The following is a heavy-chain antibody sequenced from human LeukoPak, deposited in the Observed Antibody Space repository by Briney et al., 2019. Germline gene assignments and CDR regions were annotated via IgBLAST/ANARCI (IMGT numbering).Heavy chain of an antibody. CDR1: GFTFNSYG. Sequence: PGGSLRLSCAASGFTFNSYGMHWVRQAPGKGLEWVAVISYDGSNKYYADSVKGRFTISRDNSKNTLYLQMNSLRAEDTAVYYCAKDSYSKGDFWGQGVLVTVSS. CDR2: ISYDGSNK. CDR3: AKDSYSKGDF. D-gene: IGHD6-13*01. V-gene: IGHV3-30*18. J-gene: IGHJ4*02.